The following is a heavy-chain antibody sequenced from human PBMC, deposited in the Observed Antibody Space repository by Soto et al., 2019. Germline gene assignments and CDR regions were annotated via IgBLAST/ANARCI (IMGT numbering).Heavy chain of an antibody. Sequence: ASVKVSCKASGYTFTSYGISWVRQAPSQGLEWMRCTRAYNGNTNSAQTLPGSATMTTDTSTSTAYMDPRSLRSDDTAVYYCARPPGDPFAFDIWGQGTMVTVS. CDR1: GYTFTSYG. CDR2: TRAYNGNT. D-gene: IGHD2-21*02. CDR3: ARPPGDPFAFDI. V-gene: IGHV1-18*01. J-gene: IGHJ3*02.